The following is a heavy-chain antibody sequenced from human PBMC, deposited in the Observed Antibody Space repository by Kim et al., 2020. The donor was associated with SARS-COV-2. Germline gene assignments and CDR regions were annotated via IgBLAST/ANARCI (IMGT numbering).Heavy chain of an antibody. Sequence: NTYYTPSLKRRVTISVDTSKNQFSLKLSSMTAADTAVYYCARRRDTYFDFWGQGTLVTVSS. J-gene: IGHJ4*02. V-gene: IGHV4-39*01. D-gene: IGHD5-18*01. CDR3: ARRRDTYFDF. CDR2: NT.